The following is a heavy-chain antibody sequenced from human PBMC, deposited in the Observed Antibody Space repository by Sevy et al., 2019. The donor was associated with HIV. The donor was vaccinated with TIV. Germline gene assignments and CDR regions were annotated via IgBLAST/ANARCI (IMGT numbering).Heavy chain of an antibody. CDR1: GGTFSSYA. V-gene: IGHV1-69*13. D-gene: IGHD6-6*01. J-gene: IGHJ6*02. CDR2: IIPIFGTA. Sequence: ASVKVSCKASGGTFSSYAISWVRQAPGQGLEWMGGIIPIFGTANYAQKFQGRVTITADESTSTAYMELSSLRSEDTAVYYCAGSSSSEGAGYDGMDVWGQGTTVTVSS. CDR3: AGSSSSEGAGYDGMDV.